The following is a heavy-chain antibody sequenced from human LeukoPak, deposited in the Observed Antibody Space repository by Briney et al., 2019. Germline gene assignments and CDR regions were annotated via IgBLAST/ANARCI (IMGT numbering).Heavy chain of an antibody. Sequence: SETLSLTCAVYGGSFSGYYWSWIRQPPGKGLEWIGEINHSGSTNYNPSLKSRVTISVDTSKNQFSLKLSSVTAADTAVYYCARVPGITGTTGYYYYYMDVWGKGTTVTVSS. CDR2: INHSGST. J-gene: IGHJ6*03. CDR3: ARVPGITGTTGYYYYYMDV. V-gene: IGHV4-34*01. D-gene: IGHD1-7*01. CDR1: GGSFSGYY.